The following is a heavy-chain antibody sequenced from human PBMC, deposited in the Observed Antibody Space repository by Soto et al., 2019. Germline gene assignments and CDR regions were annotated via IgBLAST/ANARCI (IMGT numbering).Heavy chain of an antibody. CDR1: GGSISSSSYY. V-gene: IGHV4-39*01. J-gene: IGHJ4*02. Sequence: PSETLSLTCTVSGGSISSSSYYWGWIRQPPGKGLEWIGSIYYSGSTYYNPSLKSRVTISVDTSKNQFSLKLSSVTAADTAVYYCASDSGYAAYWGQGTLVTVSS. CDR3: ASDSGYAAY. CDR2: IYYSGST. D-gene: IGHD2-2*01.